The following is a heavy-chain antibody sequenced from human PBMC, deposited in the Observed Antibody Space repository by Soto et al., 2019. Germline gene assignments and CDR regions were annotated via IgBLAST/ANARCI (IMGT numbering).Heavy chain of an antibody. V-gene: IGHV4-4*02. CDR1: GCSISSSNW. J-gene: IGHJ5*02. CDR2: IYHSGST. Sequence: TLSLTCAVSGCSISSSNWWSWVRQPPGKGLEWIGEIYHSGSTNYNPSLKSRVTISVDKSKNQFSLKLSSVTAADTAVYYCARSYSSGWYNWFDPWGQGTLVTVSS. CDR3: ARSYSSGWYNWFDP. D-gene: IGHD6-19*01.